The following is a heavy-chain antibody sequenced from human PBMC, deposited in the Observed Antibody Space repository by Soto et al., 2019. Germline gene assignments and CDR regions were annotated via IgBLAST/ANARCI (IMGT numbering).Heavy chain of an antibody. CDR1: GYSFTSYW. D-gene: IGHD6-13*01. CDR2: IYPSDSYT. CDR3: ARTSAAGKYYYGMDV. V-gene: IGHV5-10-1*01. J-gene: IGHJ6*02. Sequence: PGESLKISCKGSGYSFTSYWISWVRQMPGKGLEWMGIIYPSDSYTNYSPSFQGHVTISADKSISTAYLQWSSLKASDTAMYYCARTSAAGKYYYGMDVWGQGTTVTVSS.